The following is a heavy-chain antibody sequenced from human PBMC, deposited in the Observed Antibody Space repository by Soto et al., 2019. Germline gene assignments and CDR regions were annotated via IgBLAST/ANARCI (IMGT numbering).Heavy chain of an antibody. CDR3: ARDLCSSTSCNNWFDP. J-gene: IGHJ5*02. CDR1: GFTFSSYA. CDR2: ISYDGGNK. D-gene: IGHD2-2*01. Sequence: PGGSLRLSCAASGFTFSSYAMHWVRQAPGKGLEWVAVISYDGGNKYYADSVKGRFTISRDNSKNTLYLQMNSLRAEDTAVYYCARDLCSSTSCNNWFDPWGQGTLVTVSS. V-gene: IGHV3-30-3*01.